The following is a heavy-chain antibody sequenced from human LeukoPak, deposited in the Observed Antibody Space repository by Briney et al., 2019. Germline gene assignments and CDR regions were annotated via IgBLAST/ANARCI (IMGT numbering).Heavy chain of an antibody. V-gene: IGHV4-39*07. CDR2: IYYSGST. D-gene: IGHD3-16*01. Sequence: SETLSLTCTVSGGSISNSSYYWGWIRQPPGKGLEWIGSIYYSGSTYCNPSLKSRVTISVDTSKNQFSLKLSSVTAADTAVYYCARDLGYYYDDWGQGTLVTVSS. CDR1: GGSISNSSYY. J-gene: IGHJ4*02. CDR3: ARDLGYYYDD.